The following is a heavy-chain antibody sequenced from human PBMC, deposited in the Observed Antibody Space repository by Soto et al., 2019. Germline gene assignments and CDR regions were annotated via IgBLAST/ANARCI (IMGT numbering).Heavy chain of an antibody. CDR2: ICHSGNT. D-gene: IGHD3-10*01. V-gene: IGHV4-4*02. CDR1: TDSISSNNW. Sequence: TSETLSLTCAVSTDSISSNNWWKCVRQPPGKGLKWSGEICHSGNTNYNPSLKGRVTISVDKSKNQFSLKLSSVTAADTAVYYCARATMVRGVILWGQGTAVTVSS. J-gene: IGHJ4*02. CDR3: ARATMVRGVIL.